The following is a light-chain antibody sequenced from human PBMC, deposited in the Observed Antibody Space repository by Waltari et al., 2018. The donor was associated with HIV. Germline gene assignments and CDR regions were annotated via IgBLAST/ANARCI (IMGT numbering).Light chain of an antibody. CDR3: QQNIHWPPYT. CDR1: QSLTAN. V-gene: IGKV3-15*01. J-gene: IGKJ2*01. Sequence: LTQSPATLSVSPGERVTLSCSASQSLTANLAWYQQRPGQAPRLLIYGASSRATDIPARFTGSGSGTDYTLTISSVQSEDSAVYYCQQNIHWPPYTFGQGTKL. CDR2: GAS.